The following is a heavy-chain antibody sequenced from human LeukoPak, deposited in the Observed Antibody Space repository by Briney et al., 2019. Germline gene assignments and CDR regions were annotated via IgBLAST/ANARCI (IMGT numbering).Heavy chain of an antibody. CDR1: GFTLSTYW. J-gene: IGHJ4*02. D-gene: IGHD2-21*02. CDR3: AREVTPYY. V-gene: IGHV3-7*01. CDR2: IKQDGTEK. Sequence: GGSLRLSCAASGFTLSTYWMSWVRQVPGKGLEWVANIKQDGTEKYYVDSVKGRFTISRDNAKNSLYLQMNSLRAEDTAVYYCAREVTPYYWGQGTLVTVSS.